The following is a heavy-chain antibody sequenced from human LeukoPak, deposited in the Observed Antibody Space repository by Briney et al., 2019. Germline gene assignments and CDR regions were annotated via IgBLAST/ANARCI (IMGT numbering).Heavy chain of an antibody. Sequence: PSETLSLTCTVSGGSISSSGYYWGWSRQPPGKGLEWIGSIYYSGSTQYNPSLKSRVTISVDTSKNQFSLKLRSVTAADTAVYYCARGRLVINYYFDYWGQGTLVTVSS. CDR1: GGSISSSGYY. D-gene: IGHD3-9*01. CDR3: ARGRLVINYYFDY. CDR2: IYYSGST. J-gene: IGHJ4*02. V-gene: IGHV4-39*01.